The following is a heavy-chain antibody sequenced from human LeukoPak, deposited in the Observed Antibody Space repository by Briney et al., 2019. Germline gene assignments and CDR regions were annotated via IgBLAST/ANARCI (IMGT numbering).Heavy chain of an antibody. V-gene: IGHV1-8*01. Sequence: AXVKVSCKASGYTFTSYDINWVRQAAGQGLEWMGWMNPNSGNTDYAQKFQGRVTMTRNTSISTAYMELSSLRSEDTAVYYCARGPLGYCTNGVCIKWGQGTLVTVSS. D-gene: IGHD2-8*01. CDR1: GYTFTSYD. J-gene: IGHJ4*02. CDR3: ARGPLGYCTNGVCIK. CDR2: MNPNSGNT.